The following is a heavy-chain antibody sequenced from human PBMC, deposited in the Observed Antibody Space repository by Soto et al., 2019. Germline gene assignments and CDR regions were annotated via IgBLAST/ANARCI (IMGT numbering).Heavy chain of an antibody. CDR1: GDSVSSNSAT. CDR3: ARSITGSAYFDY. J-gene: IGHJ4*02. D-gene: IGHD3-10*01. V-gene: IGHV6-1*01. Sequence: SQTLSLTCAISGDSVSSNSATWNWIRQSPSRGLQWLGGTYYRSKWYYDYAESVKSRITINPDTSKNQFSLQLISVTPEDTAVYYCARSITGSAYFDYWGQGTLVTVSS. CDR2: TYYRSKWYY.